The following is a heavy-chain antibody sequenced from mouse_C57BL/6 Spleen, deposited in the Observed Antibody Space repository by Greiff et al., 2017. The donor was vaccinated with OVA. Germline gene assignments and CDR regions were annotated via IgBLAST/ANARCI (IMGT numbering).Heavy chain of an antibody. CDR3: ARAEDYDEGY. CDR2: IYPGDGDT. D-gene: IGHD2-4*01. V-gene: IGHV1-82*01. J-gene: IGHJ2*01. Sequence: VQLQQSGPELVKPGASVKISCKASGYAFSSSWMNWVKQRPGKGLEWIGRIYPGDGDTNYNGKFKGKATLTADKSSSTAYMQLSSLTSEDSAVYFCARAEDYDEGYWGQGTTLTVSS. CDR1: GYAFSSSW.